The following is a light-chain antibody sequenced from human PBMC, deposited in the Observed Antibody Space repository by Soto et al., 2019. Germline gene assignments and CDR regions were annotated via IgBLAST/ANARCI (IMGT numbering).Light chain of an antibody. J-gene: IGKJ4*01. CDR3: QHYDHRPPLS. Sequence: DIQMTQSPSSLSASVGDRVTITCQASQDIKNYLNWYQQKPGKAPNLLIHDASNLKTEVQPSFSGTGPCTHSNSTISTLQPEAIATYYCQHYDHRPPLSISGGAKVEVK. V-gene: IGKV1-33*01. CDR2: DAS. CDR1: QDIKNY.